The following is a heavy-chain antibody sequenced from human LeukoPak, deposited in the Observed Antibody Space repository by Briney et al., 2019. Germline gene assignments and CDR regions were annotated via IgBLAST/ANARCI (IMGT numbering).Heavy chain of an antibody. CDR1: GYTFTSYG. Sequence: ASVKVSCKASGYTFTSYGISWVRQAPGQGLEWMGWISAYNGNTNYAQKLQGGVTITTDTSTSREYMELRSLRCDDTAVYYCATGYPAEFDYWGQGTLVTVSS. V-gene: IGHV1-18*01. CDR3: ATGYPAEFDY. CDR2: ISAYNGNT. J-gene: IGHJ4*02. D-gene: IGHD5-18*01.